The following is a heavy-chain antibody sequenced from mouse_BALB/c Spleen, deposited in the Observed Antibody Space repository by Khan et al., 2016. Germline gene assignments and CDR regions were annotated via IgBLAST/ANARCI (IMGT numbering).Heavy chain of an antibody. Sequence: EVQLVESGPDLVKPSQSLSLTCTVTGYSITSGYNWHWIRQFPGNKLEWMGYIQYSGTTHYNPSLTSRISITRDTSKNQIFLQLNSVTTDDTAPSYCARSSAYWGQGALVTVSA. V-gene: IGHV3-1*02. CDR3: ARSSAY. CDR2: IQYSGTT. J-gene: IGHJ3*01. CDR1: GYSITSGYN.